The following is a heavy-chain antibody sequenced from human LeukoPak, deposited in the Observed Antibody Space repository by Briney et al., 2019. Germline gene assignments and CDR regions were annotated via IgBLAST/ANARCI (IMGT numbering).Heavy chain of an antibody. CDR3: ARARTYYDSSGFYYEGDAFDI. CDR2: IYYSGST. J-gene: IGHJ3*02. CDR1: GGSISSSSYY. Sequence: SETLSLTCTVSGGSISSSSYYWGWIRQPPGKGLEWIGSIYYSGSTYYNPSLKSRVTISVDTSKNQFSLKLSSVTAADTAVYYCARARTYYDSSGFYYEGDAFDIWGQGTMVTVSS. D-gene: IGHD3-22*01. V-gene: IGHV4-39*07.